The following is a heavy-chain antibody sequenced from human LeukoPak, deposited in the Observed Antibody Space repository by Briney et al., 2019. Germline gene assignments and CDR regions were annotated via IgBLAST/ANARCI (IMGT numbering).Heavy chain of an antibody. J-gene: IGHJ4*02. V-gene: IGHV1-8*01. Sequence: GASVKVSCKASGYTFTSYDINWVRQATGQGLDWMGWMNPNSGNTGYAQKFRGRVTMTRNTSISTAYMELSSLRSEDTAVYYCARAFAYSSRWDFDYWGQGTLVTVSS. CDR1: GYTFTSYD. CDR3: ARAFAYSSRWDFDY. D-gene: IGHD6-13*01. CDR2: MNPNSGNT.